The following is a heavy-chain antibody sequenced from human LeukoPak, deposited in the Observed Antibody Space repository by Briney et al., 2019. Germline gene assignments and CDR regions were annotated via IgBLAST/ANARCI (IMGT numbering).Heavy chain of an antibody. D-gene: IGHD5-18*01. CDR2: SYYSGGT. J-gene: IGHJ4*02. CDR1: GGSISSSSHY. CDR3: ARGGRRQGNTAMVKNLNFDY. Sequence: PSETLSLTCTVSGGSISSSSHYWGWIRQPPGKELEWIASSYYSGGTYYNPSLKSRVTISVDTSKNLFSLKLSSMTAANTAVYYCARGGRRQGNTAMVKNLNFDYWGQGTLVTVSS. V-gene: IGHV4-39*01.